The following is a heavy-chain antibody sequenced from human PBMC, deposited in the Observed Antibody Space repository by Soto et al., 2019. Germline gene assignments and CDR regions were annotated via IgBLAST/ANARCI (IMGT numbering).Heavy chain of an antibody. D-gene: IGHD6-13*01. J-gene: IGHJ4*02. CDR2: TYYRSKWYH. Sequence: SQTLSLTCAISGDSVSRNRAACNWIRQSPSRGLEWLGRTYYRSKWYHAYAVSVKSRITINPDTSKNQFSLQLNSVTPGATAGYQWAREKRGGDNSSWYNVWGKGTLVTVSS. V-gene: IGHV6-1*01. CDR1: GDSVSRNRAA. CDR3: AREKRGGDNSSWYNV.